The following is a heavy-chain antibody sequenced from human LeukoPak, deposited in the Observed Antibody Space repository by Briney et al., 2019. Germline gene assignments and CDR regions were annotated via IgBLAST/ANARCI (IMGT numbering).Heavy chain of an antibody. D-gene: IGHD2/OR15-2a*01. CDR2: INQSGST. Sequence: PSEPLSLTCAVYGVSFSGYYWIWIRQPPGKGLEGIGEINQSGSTNYNPSLKSRVSISVDTSKNQFSLKLSSVTPADTAVYYCATATLGYNLYYFDYWGQGTLVTV. J-gene: IGHJ4*02. V-gene: IGHV4-34*01. CDR3: ATATLGYNLYYFDY. CDR1: GVSFSGYY.